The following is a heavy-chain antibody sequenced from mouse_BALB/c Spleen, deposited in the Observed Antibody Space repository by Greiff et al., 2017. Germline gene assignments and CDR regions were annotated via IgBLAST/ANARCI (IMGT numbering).Heavy chain of an antibody. CDR3: ARRDYYYGSSLDY. J-gene: IGHJ2*01. V-gene: IGHV5-12-1*01. CDR2: ISSGGGST. Sequence: EVQRVESGGGLVKPGGSLKLSCAASGFAFSSYDMSWVRQTPEKRLEWVAYISSGGGSTYYPDTVKGRFTISRDNAKNTLYLQMSSLKSEDTAMYYCARRDYYYGSSLDYWGQGTTLTVSS. D-gene: IGHD1-1*01. CDR1: GFAFSSYD.